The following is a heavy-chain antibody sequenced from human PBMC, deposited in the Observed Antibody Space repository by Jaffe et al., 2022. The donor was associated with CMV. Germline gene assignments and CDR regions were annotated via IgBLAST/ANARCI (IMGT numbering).Heavy chain of an antibody. CDR1: GFTFSSYG. D-gene: IGHD3-3*01. J-gene: IGHJ3*02. V-gene: IGHV3-33*08. Sequence: QVQLVESGGGVVQPGRSLRLSCAASGFTFSSYGMHWVRQAPGKGLEWVAVIWYDGSNKYYADSVKGRFTISRDNSKNTLYLQMNSLRAEDTAVYYCARPQPGDFWSGYYTGAAFDIWGQGTMVTVSS. CDR2: IWYDGSNK. CDR3: ARPQPGDFWSGYYTGAAFDI.